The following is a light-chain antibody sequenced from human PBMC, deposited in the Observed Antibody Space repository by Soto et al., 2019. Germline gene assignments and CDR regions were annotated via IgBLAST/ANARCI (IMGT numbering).Light chain of an antibody. J-gene: IGKJ1*01. Sequence: EIVMTQSPATLSVSPGERATLSCRASQSVSSNLAWYQQKPGQAPRLLIYGASTRATGIPARFSGSGSGTEFTFTISSQQSEDTTVYYCPHNNNNPRTFGQGTKVEIE. V-gene: IGKV3-15*01. CDR3: PHNNNNPRT. CDR1: QSVSSN. CDR2: GAS.